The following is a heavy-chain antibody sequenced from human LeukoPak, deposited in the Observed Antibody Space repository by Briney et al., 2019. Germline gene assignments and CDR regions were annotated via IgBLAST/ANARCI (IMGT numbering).Heavy chain of an antibody. CDR2: IYYSGST. Sequence: SQTLSLTCTVSGVSISSGGYYWSWIRQHPGKGLEWIVYIYYSGSTYYNPSLKSRVTISVDTSKNQFSLKLSSVTAADTAVYYCARGLEDIVVVPAAIGWFDPWGQGTLVTVSS. CDR3: ARGLEDIVVVPAAIGWFDP. CDR1: GVSISSGGYY. J-gene: IGHJ5*02. V-gene: IGHV4-31*03. D-gene: IGHD2-2*02.